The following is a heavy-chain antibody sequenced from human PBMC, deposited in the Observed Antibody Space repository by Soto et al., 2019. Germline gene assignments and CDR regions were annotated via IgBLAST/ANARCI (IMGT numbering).Heavy chain of an antibody. CDR3: VRDLEPSYFFDY. Sequence: GGSLRLSCAASGFTFRSHSMNWVRQAPGKGLEWISYISSSSDTIYYADSVKGRFTISRDNAKNSLYLQMNSLRDEDTAVYYCVRDLEPSYFFDYWGQGTLVTVSS. V-gene: IGHV3-48*02. CDR1: GFTFRSHS. D-gene: IGHD1-1*01. CDR2: ISSSSDTI. J-gene: IGHJ4*02.